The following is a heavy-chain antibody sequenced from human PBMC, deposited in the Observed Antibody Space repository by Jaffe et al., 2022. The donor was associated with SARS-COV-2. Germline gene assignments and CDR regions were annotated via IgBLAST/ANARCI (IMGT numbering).Heavy chain of an antibody. Sequence: EVQLVESGGGLVQPGGSLRLSCAASGFTFNSCAMSWVRQAPGKGLEWVSGISGSGGDTYYADSVKGRFTISRDNSRNTLYLQMNSLRAEDTAVYHCANAKFSRGWDPFDYWGQGTLVTVSS. D-gene: IGHD6-19*01. CDR1: GFTFNSCA. J-gene: IGHJ4*02. CDR2: ISGSGGDT. CDR3: ANAKFSRGWDPFDY. V-gene: IGHV3-23*04.